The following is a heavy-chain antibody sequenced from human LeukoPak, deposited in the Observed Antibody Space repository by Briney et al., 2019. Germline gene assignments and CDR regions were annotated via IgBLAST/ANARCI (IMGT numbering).Heavy chain of an antibody. CDR2: INHSGST. Sequence: SETLSLTCAVYGGSFSGYYWSWIRQPPGKGLEWIGEINHSGSTNYNPSLKSRVTISVDTSKNQFSLKLSSVTAADTAVYYCARGRLPYPTYYYYYMDVWGKGTTVTVPS. CDR3: ARGRLPYPTYYYYYMDV. CDR1: GGSFSGYY. V-gene: IGHV4-34*01. D-gene: IGHD3-16*01. J-gene: IGHJ6*03.